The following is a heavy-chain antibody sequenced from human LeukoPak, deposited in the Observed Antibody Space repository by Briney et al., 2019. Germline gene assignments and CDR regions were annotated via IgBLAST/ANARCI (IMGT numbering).Heavy chain of an antibody. D-gene: IGHD6-19*01. CDR3: ARVWLGAYNWFDP. Sequence: ASVKVSCKASGYTFTDYYMHWVRQAPGQGLEWMGWINPKSGGTKYAQKFQGGVTMTRDTSISTAFMEVSRLRSDDTAVYYCARVWLGAYNWFDPWGQGTLVTVSS. V-gene: IGHV1-2*02. CDR1: GYTFTDYY. J-gene: IGHJ5*02. CDR2: INPKSGGT.